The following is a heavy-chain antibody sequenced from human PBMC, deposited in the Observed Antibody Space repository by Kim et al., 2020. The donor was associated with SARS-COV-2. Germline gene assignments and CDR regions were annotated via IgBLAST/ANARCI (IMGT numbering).Heavy chain of an antibody. CDR3: ATAYGRVLRVAG. D-gene: IGHD3-3*01. CDR2: FDPDDGDT. J-gene: IGHJ4*02. CDR1: GYTLTELS. V-gene: IGHV1-24*01. Sequence: ASVKVSCKVSGYTLTELSMHWVRQAPGKGLEWMGGFDPDDGDTIYAQKFQGRVTMTEDTSTDTAYMELSSLRSEDTAVYYCATAYGRVLRVAGWGQGTLVSVSS.